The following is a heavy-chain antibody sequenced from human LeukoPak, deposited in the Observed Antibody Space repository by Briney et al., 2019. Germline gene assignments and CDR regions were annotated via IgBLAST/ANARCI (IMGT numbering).Heavy chain of an antibody. V-gene: IGHV1-46*01. CDR2: INPSGGST. D-gene: IGHD6-19*01. CDR3: ARVSSGWLTRGDY. J-gene: IGHJ4*02. CDR1: GYTFTSYY. Sequence: ASVKVSCKASGYTFTSYYMHWMRQAPGQGLEWMGVINPSGGSTTYAQKFQGRVTMTRNTSISTAYMELSSLRSEDTAVYYCARVSSGWLTRGDYWGQGTLVTVSS.